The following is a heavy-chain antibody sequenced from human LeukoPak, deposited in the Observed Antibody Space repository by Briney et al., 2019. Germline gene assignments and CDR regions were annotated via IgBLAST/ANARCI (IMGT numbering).Heavy chain of an antibody. D-gene: IGHD6-19*01. CDR3: ARVVSSGPCYYYYYMDV. CDR2: IKQDGSEK. J-gene: IGHJ6*03. V-gene: IGHV3-7*01. CDR1: GFTFSSYW. Sequence: GGSLRLSYAASGFTFSSYWMHWVRQAPGKGLEWVANIKQDGSEKYYVDSVKGRFTISRDNAKKSLYLQMNSLRAEDTAVYYCARVVSSGPCYYYYYMDVWGKGTTVTVSS.